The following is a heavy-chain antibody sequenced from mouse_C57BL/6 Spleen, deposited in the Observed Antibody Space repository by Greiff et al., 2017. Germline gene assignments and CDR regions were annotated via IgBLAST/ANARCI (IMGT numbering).Heavy chain of an antibody. CDR2: IYPGSGNT. CDR3: ARCPYYGSSYWYFDV. V-gene: IGHV1-76*01. CDR1: GYTFTDYY. D-gene: IGHD1-1*01. Sequence: LQESGAELVRPGASVKLSCKASGYTFTDYYINWVKQRPGQGLEWIARIYPGSGNTYYNEKFKGKATLTAEKSSSTAYMQLSSLTSEDSAVYFCARCPYYGSSYWYFDVWGTGTTVTVSS. J-gene: IGHJ1*03.